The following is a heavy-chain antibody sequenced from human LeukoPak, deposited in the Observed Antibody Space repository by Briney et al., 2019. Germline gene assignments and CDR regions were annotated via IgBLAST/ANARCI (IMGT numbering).Heavy chain of an antibody. CDR2: ISSSGSTI. D-gene: IGHD5-18*01. J-gene: IGHJ4*02. Sequence: GGSLRLSCAASGFTLNNAWMSWVRQAPGKGLEWVSYISSSGSTIYYADSVKGRFTISRDNAKNSLYLQMNSLRAEDMAVYYCARDRDSYGTFDYWGQGTLVTVSS. CDR1: GFTLNNAW. V-gene: IGHV3-11*01. CDR3: ARDRDSYGTFDY.